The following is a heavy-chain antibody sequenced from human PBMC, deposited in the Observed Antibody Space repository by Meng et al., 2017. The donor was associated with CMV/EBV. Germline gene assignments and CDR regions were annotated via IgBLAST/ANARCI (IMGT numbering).Heavy chain of an antibody. Sequence: SETLSLTCTVSGGSISSSSYYWGWIRQPPGKGLEWIGSIYYSGSTYYNPSLKSRVTISVDTSKNQFSLKLSSVTAADTAVYYCARGTVPAQIDYWGQGTLVTVSS. J-gene: IGHJ4*02. CDR2: IYYSGST. D-gene: IGHD1-1*01. V-gene: IGHV4-39*01. CDR1: GGSISSSSYY. CDR3: ARGTVPAQIDY.